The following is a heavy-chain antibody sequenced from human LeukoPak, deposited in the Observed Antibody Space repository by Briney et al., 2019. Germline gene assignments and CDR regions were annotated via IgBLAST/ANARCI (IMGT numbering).Heavy chain of an antibody. CDR3: ARGVIGGTYSDVVDY. Sequence: PSETLSLTCTVSGGSIGSNSYYWGWIRQPAGKGLEWIGRIFITGSTNYNPSLKSRVTISIDTSKNQFSLKLSSVSAADTAVYYCARGVIGGTYSDVVDYWGQGTLVTVSS. CDR2: IFITGST. CDR1: GGSIGSNSYY. V-gene: IGHV4-61*02. D-gene: IGHD1-26*01. J-gene: IGHJ4*02.